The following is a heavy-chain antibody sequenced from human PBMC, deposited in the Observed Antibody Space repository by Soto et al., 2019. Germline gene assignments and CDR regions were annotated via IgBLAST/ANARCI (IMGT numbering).Heavy chain of an antibody. Sequence: QVQLQESGPGLVKPSETLSLTCTVSGGSISSSNYYWRWIRQPPGKGLGWVGSIFYSGSTYYNPSLQSRVTISVDTSTNQFSLKLRSVTAADTAVYYCARIVRVIVITYYYMDVWGKGTTVTVSS. J-gene: IGHJ6*03. V-gene: IGHV4-39*01. CDR2: IFYSGST. CDR3: ARIVRVIVITYYYMDV. CDR1: GGSISSSNYY. D-gene: IGHD2-21*01.